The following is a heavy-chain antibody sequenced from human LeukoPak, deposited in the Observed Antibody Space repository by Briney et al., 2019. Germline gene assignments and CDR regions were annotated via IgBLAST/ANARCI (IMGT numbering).Heavy chain of an antibody. D-gene: IGHD3-9*01. CDR2: TSYDGSNK. CDR1: GFTFSSYA. J-gene: IGHJ5*02. V-gene: IGHV3-30-3*01. Sequence: GRSLRLSCAASGFTFSSYAMHWVRQPPGKGLEWVAVTSYDGSNKYYADSVKGRFTISRDNSKNTLYLQMNSLRAEDTAVYYCARARDDYDILTGYRGRNWFDPWGQGTLVTVSS. CDR3: ARARDDYDILTGYRGRNWFDP.